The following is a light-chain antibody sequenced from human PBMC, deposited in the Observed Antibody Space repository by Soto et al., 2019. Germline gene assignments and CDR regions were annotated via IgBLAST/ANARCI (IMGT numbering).Light chain of an antibody. CDR2: GAS. V-gene: IGKV3-20*01. CDR3: QQYGSSPGGT. J-gene: IGKJ1*01. Sequence: EIVLTQSPGTLSLSPGERVTLSCRASQSVSSSYLAWYQQKPGQAPRLLIYGASSRATGIPDRFSGSGSGTDFTLTISRLEPEDFAVYYCQQYGSSPGGTFGQGTKV. CDR1: QSVSSSY.